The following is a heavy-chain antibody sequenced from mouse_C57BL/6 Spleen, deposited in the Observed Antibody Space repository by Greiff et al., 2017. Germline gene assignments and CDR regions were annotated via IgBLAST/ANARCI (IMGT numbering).Heavy chain of an antibody. J-gene: IGHJ2*01. D-gene: IGHD2-3*01. V-gene: IGHV1-64*01. CDR2: IHPNSGST. CDR1: GYTFTSYW. CDR3: ALIYDDYYHYGDY. Sequence: QVQLQQPGAELVKPGASVKLSCKASGYTFTSYWMHWVKQRPGQGLEWIGMIHPNSGSTNYNEKFKSKATLTVDKSSSTAYMQLSSLTSEDSAVXYCALIYDDYYHYGDYWGQGTTLTVSS.